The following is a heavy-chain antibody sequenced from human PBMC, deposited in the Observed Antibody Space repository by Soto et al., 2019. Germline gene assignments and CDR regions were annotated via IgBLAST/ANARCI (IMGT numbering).Heavy chain of an antibody. D-gene: IGHD3-10*01. CDR3: ARNGERDLGLNYYFYYGMGV. Sequence: GASVKVSCKASDYIFTTYGISWVRQAPGQGLEWMGWVSPYSNITNYAQKFQGRVTMTTETSTSTVYMELRSLRSEDTAMYYCARNGERDLGLNYYFYYGMGVWGQETSVTVSS. CDR2: VSPYSNIT. V-gene: IGHV1-18*01. J-gene: IGHJ6*02. CDR1: DYIFTTYG.